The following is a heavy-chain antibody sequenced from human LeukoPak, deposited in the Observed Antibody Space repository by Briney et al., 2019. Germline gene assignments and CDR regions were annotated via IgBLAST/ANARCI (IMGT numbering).Heavy chain of an antibody. V-gene: IGHV3-33*01. CDR1: GFIFSNYG. J-gene: IGHJ4*02. Sequence: QPGESLRLSCAASGFIFSNYGMHWVRQAPGKGLEWLALIWYDGQTNFYADSVKGRFTISRDNSGNTLFLHMTSLRVEDTAVYYCAREWGRIAVAGGPGYWGQGALVTVSS. CDR2: IWYDGQTN. D-gene: IGHD6-19*01. CDR3: AREWGRIAVAGGPGY.